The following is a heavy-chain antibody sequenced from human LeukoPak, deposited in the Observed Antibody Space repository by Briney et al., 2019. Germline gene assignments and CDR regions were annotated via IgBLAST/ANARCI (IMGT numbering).Heavy chain of an antibody. CDR2: IKQDGSEK. J-gene: IGHJ6*04. CDR1: GFTFSSYW. D-gene: IGHD2-2*01. Sequence: GGSLRLSCAASGFTFSSYWMLWVRQAPGKGLEWVASIKQDGSEKYYVDSMKGRSTISRDNAKNSLYLQMNSLRAEDTAVYYCARMPRGPDVWGKGTTVTVSS. V-gene: IGHV3-7*01. CDR3: ARMPRGPDV.